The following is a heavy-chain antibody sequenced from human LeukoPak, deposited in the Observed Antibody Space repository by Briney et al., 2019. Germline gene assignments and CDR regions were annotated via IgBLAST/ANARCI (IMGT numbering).Heavy chain of an antibody. Sequence: GGSLRLSCAASGFTFSSYAMSWIRQAPGKGLEWVSAISGSGGSTYYADSVKGRFTISRDNSKNTLYLQMNSLRAKDTAVYYCAGGYSSSPYYFDYWGQGTLVTVPS. J-gene: IGHJ4*02. CDR2: ISGSGGST. V-gene: IGHV3-23*01. D-gene: IGHD6-13*01. CDR1: GFTFSSYA. CDR3: AGGYSSSPYYFDY.